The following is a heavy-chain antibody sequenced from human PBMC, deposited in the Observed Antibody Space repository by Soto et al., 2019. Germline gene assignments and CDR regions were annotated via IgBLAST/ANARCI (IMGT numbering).Heavy chain of an antibody. CDR1: GYSFTSYW. V-gene: IGHV5-51*01. J-gene: IGHJ6*02. CDR3: ERSLLNYDFWSGYLDV. CDR2: IDPGDSDT. D-gene: IGHD3-3*01. Sequence: GESLKISCKGSGYSFTSYWISWVRQMPGKGLEWMGRIDPGDSDTRYSPSFQGQVTISADKSISTAYLQWSSLKASDTAMYYCERSLLNYDFWSGYLDVWGQGTTVTVSS.